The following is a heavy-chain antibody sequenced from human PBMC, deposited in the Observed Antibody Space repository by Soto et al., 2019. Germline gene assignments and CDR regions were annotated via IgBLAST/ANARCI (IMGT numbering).Heavy chain of an antibody. D-gene: IGHD3-16*01. CDR2: IIPIFGTA. J-gene: IGHJ3*01. CDR1: GGTSSDYA. Sequence: QVLLVQSGTEVKKPGSSVKVSCQASGGTSSDYALTWVRQAPGQGLEWMGGIIPIFGTANYAQRFQGRVSITADESSSTAYMELSSLKSEYTAVYYCAGSFKYGAGTFDALDVWGHGTMVMVSS. V-gene: IGHV1-69*01. CDR3: AGSFKYGAGTFDALDV.